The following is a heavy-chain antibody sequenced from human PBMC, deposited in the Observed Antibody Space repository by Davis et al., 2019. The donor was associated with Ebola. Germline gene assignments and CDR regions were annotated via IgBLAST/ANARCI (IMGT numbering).Heavy chain of an antibody. CDR1: GFTFSSYT. CDR3: VRDYLSALDI. CDR2: IGTRGDPT. J-gene: IGHJ3*02. Sequence: PGGSLRLSCAASGFTFSSYTMNWVRQAPGKGLEWVSYIGTRGDPTVYADSVKGRFTVSRDDANNSLSLLMNSLRDEDTAIYYCVRDYLSALDIWGQGTMVTVSS. V-gene: IGHV3-48*02.